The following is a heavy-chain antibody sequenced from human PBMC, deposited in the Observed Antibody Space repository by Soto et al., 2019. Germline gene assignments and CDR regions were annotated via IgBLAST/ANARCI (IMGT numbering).Heavy chain of an antibody. V-gene: IGHV2-5*01. D-gene: IGHD3-3*01. CDR2: VYWNGDR. CDR1: GFSLTTAGLG. Sequence: QITLKESGPALLKPTQTRTLTCTFSGFSLTTAGLGVTWIRRPPGKAPEWLALVYWNGDRRYSPSLRNRLTITKDTSRNQVVLTMTNVDPVDTATYYCGHRSSSFDFWGNDFWGQGILVTVSS. CDR3: GHRSSSFDFWGNDF. J-gene: IGHJ4*02.